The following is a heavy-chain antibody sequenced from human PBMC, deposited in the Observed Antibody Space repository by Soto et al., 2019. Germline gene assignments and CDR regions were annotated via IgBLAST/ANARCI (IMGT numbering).Heavy chain of an antibody. Sequence: ASVKVSCKASGYTFTSYGISWVRQAPGQGLEWMGWISAYNGNTNYAQKPQGRVTMTTDTSTSTAYMELRSLRSDDTAVYYCARDFLAIAVAAMGWFDPWGQGTLVTVSS. CDR3: ARDFLAIAVAAMGWFDP. J-gene: IGHJ5*02. CDR1: GYTFTSYG. D-gene: IGHD6-19*01. V-gene: IGHV1-18*01. CDR2: ISAYNGNT.